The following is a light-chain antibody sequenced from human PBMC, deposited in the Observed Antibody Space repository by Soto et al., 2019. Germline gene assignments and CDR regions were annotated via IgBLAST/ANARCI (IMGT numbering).Light chain of an antibody. CDR3: SSYTSSTDYV. CDR1: TSDFGFYNY. J-gene: IGLJ1*01. Sequence: QSAQTQPASLSSPPGQSCTISCTRTTSDFGFYNYVSWYQHHPGKAPKLLIYEVTNRHSGVSNSFSGPKSGNTASLTIYGLQAEDEADYYCSSYTSSTDYVLGNATKVTVL. CDR2: EVT. V-gene: IGLV2-14*01.